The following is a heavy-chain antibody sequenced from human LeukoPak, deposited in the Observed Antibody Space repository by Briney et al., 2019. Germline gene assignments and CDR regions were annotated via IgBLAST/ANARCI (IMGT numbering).Heavy chain of an antibody. CDR2: ISSSSSSI. CDR1: GFTFSSYA. D-gene: IGHD3-16*01. CDR3: ARGGTGSRESLIAY. J-gene: IGHJ4*02. V-gene: IGHV3-21*01. Sequence: GGSLRLSCAASGFTFSSYAMNWVRQAPGKGLEWVSSISSSSSSIYYADSVKGRFTISRDNARNSLYLQMNSLRAEDTAVYYCARGGTGSRESLIAYWGQGTPVTVSS.